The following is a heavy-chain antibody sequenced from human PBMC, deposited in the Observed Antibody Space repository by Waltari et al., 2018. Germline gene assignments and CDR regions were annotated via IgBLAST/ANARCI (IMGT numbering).Heavy chain of an antibody. J-gene: IGHJ6*03. CDR3: ARGPGQLYYMDV. Sequence: QLQLQESGPGLVKPSETLSRTCTVSGGSISSSSYYWGWIRQPPGKGLEWIGSIYYSGSTYYNPSLKSRVTISVDTSKNQFSLKLSSVTAADTAVYYCARGPGQLYYMDVWGKGTTVTISS. CDR2: IYYSGST. CDR1: GGSISSSSYY. V-gene: IGHV4-39*07. D-gene: IGHD6-13*01.